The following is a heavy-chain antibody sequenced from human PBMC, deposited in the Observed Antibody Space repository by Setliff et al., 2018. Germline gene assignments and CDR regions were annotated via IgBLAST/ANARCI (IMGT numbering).Heavy chain of an antibody. CDR1: GFTFGDYA. J-gene: IGHJ4*02. V-gene: IGHV3-7*01. D-gene: IGHD3-16*01. CDR3: ARDGGEY. Sequence: GGSLRLSCTASGFTFGDYAMSWVRQAPGKGLEWVAKIKQDGSKKYYVDSVKGRFTISRDNAKNSLYLQMNSLRAEDTAVYYCARDGGEYWGQGTLVTVSS. CDR2: IKQDGSKK.